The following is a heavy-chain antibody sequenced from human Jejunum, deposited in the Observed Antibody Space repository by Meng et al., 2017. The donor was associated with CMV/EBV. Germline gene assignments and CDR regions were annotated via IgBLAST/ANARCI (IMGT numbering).Heavy chain of an antibody. J-gene: IGHJ4*02. CDR1: GFSVTRYF. V-gene: IGHV3-53*01. Sequence: SGFSVTRYFMTWVRQAPGKGLEYVSFIRSDDSTNYAKSVQGRFTISRDNSKNTVFLLMNSLRAEDTALYYCARACRQVNNCYLDYWGQGTLVTVSS. CDR2: IRSDDST. CDR3: ARACRQVNNCYLDY. D-gene: IGHD1-1*01.